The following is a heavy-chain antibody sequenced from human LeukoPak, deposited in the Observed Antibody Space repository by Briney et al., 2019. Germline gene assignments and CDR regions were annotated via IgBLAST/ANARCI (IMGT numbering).Heavy chain of an antibody. J-gene: IGHJ6*03. CDR3: ARDRPFWGGYLEYYYMDV. Sequence: SETLSLTCTVSGGSISSYYWSWIRQPPGKGLEWIGYIYYSGSTNYNPSLKSRVTISVDTSKNQFSLKLSSVTAADTAVYYCARDRPFWGGYLEYYYMDVWGKGTTVTVSS. CDR2: IYYSGST. V-gene: IGHV4-59*01. D-gene: IGHD3-3*01. CDR1: GGSISSYY.